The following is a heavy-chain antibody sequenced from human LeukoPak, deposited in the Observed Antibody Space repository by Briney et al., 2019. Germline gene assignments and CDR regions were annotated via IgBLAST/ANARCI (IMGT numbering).Heavy chain of an antibody. D-gene: IGHD5-12*01. CDR1: GGTFSSYA. V-gene: IGHV1-69*04. CDR2: IIPILGIA. Sequence: SVKVSCKASGGTFSSYAISWVRQAPGHRLEWMGRIIPILGIANYAQKFQGRVTITADKSTSTAYMELSSLRSEDTVVYYCASAWLGDTYYFDYWGQRTLVSVSS. J-gene: IGHJ4*02. CDR3: ASAWLGDTYYFDY.